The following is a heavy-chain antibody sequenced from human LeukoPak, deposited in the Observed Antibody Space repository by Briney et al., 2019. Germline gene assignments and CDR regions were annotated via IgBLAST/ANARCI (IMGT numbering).Heavy chain of an antibody. D-gene: IGHD2-15*01. CDR2: IHYSGST. J-gene: IGHJ6*03. CDR1: GDSICSGPYY. Sequence: SETLSLTCTVSGDSICSGPYYRGWIRQPPGKGLEWIGSIHYSGSTNYNPSLKSRVTISVDTSKNQFSLKLSSVTAADTAVCYCARGYCSGGSCYSYYYYNYMDVWGKGTTVTVSS. V-gene: IGHV4-39*07. CDR3: ARGYCSGGSCYSYYYYNYMDV.